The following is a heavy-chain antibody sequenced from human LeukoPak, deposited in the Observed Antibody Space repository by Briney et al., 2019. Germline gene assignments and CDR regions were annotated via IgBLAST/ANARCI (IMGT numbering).Heavy chain of an antibody. D-gene: IGHD6-13*01. CDR1: GGSISSGGYY. J-gene: IGHJ5*02. V-gene: IGHV4-31*03. CDR3: ARGDPYSSSWYFDP. Sequence: TLSLTCTVSGGSISSGGYYWSWIRQHPGKGLEWIGYIHHSGSTYYNPSLKSRVTISVDTSKNQFSLKLSSVTAADTAVYYCARGDPYSSSWYFDPWGQGTLVTVSS. CDR2: IHHSGST.